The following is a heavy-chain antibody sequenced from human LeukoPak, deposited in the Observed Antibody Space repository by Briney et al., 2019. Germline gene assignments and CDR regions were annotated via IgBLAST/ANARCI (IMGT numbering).Heavy chain of an antibody. CDR2: IIPILGIA. J-gene: IGHJ6*02. D-gene: IGHD5-12*01. CDR3: AFCGYSGYVTYYYYGMDV. Sequence: SVTVSFTASGGTFSSYAISWVRQAPGQGLEWTGRIIPILGIANYAQKFQGRVTITADKSTSTAYMELSSLRSEDTAVYYCAFCGYSGYVTYYYYGMDVWGQGTTVTVSS. CDR1: GGTFSSYA. V-gene: IGHV1-69*04.